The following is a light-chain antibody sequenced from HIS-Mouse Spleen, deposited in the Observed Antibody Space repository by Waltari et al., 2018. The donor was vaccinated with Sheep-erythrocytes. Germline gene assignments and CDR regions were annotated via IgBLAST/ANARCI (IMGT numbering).Light chain of an antibody. Sequence: QSALTQPASVSGSPGQSITISCTGTSSDVGSYNLVSWYQPHPGKAPKLMIYEGSKRPSGVSNRFSGSKSGNTASLTISGIQAEDEADYYCCSYAGSSTPWVFGGGTKLTVL. V-gene: IGLV2-23*01. CDR2: EGS. CDR1: SSDVGSYNL. CDR3: CSYAGSSTPWV. J-gene: IGLJ3*02.